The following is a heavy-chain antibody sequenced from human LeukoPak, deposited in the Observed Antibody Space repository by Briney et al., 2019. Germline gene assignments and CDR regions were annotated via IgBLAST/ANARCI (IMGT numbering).Heavy chain of an antibody. D-gene: IGHD5-12*01. Sequence: PGGSLRLSCAASGFTFSSYPMHCVRQAPGKGLEWVAVISYDGSNKYYADSVKGRFTISRDNSKNTLYLQMNSLRAEDTAVYYCASPYSGYDYGLDNWGQGTLVTVSS. CDR2: ISYDGSNK. CDR1: GFTFSSYP. CDR3: ASPYSGYDYGLDN. V-gene: IGHV3-30*04. J-gene: IGHJ4*02.